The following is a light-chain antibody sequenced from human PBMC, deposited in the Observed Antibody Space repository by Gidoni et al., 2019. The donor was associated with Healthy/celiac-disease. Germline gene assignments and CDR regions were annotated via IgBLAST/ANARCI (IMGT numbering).Light chain of an antibody. CDR2: EGS. V-gene: IGLV2-23*01. J-gene: IGLJ2*01. Sequence: QSALTQPASVSGSPGQSITISCTGTSSDVGSYNLVPWYQQHPGKAPKRMLYEGSKRPSAVSNLFSGSKSGNTASLTISGLQAEDEADYYCCSYAGTRVFGGGTKLTVL. CDR1: SSDVGSYNL. CDR3: CSYAGTRV.